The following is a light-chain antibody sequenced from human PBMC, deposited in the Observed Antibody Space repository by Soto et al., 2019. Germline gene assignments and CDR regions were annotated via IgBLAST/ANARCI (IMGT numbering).Light chain of an antibody. J-gene: IGLJ1*01. CDR2: DVS. CDR3: SSYAGTHIV. Sequence: QSVLTQPPSASGSPGQSVAISCTGTSSDVGGYSYVSWYQQHPGKAPKLMIYDVSKRPSGVPDRFSGSKSGNTASLTVSVLQAEDEADYYCSSYAGTHIVFGTGTKVTV. V-gene: IGLV2-8*01. CDR1: SSDVGGYSY.